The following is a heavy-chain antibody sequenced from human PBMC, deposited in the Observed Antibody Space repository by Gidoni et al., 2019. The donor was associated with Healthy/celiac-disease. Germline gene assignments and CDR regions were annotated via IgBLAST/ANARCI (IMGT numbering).Heavy chain of an antibody. D-gene: IGHD2-15*01. V-gene: IGHV3-23*01. J-gene: IGHJ6*02. CDR2: ISGSGGST. CDR1: VFTFSSSA. CDR3: AKSGGYCSGGSCFYYYYGMDV. Sequence: EVQLLESGGGLVQPGGSLRLSCAASVFTFSSSAMSWGGQAPGKGPEWVSAISGSGGSTYYADSVKGRFTISRDNSKNTLYLQMNSLRAEDTAVYYCAKSGGYCSGGSCFYYYYGMDVWGQGTTVTVSS.